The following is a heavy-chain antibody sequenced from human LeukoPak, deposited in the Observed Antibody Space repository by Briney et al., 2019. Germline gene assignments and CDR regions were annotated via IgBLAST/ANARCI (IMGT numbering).Heavy chain of an antibody. CDR2: TSDDGSAK. V-gene: IGHV3-30-3*01. CDR1: GFTFSRYV. D-gene: IGHD4-17*01. Sequence: GGSLRLSCAASGFTFSRYVMSWVRQAPGKGLQWLALTSDDGSAKYYADSVKGRFTISRDNSQNTLYLQMNSLRADETAIYYCARAPGGFHGDYSPIAYWGQGTLVTVSS. CDR3: ARAPGGFHGDYSPIAY. J-gene: IGHJ4*02.